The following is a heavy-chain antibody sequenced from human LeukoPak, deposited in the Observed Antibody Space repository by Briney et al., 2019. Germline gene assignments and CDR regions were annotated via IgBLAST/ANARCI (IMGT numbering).Heavy chain of an antibody. D-gene: IGHD3-22*01. V-gene: IGHV3-15*07. CDR1: GFSSYNAW. CDR3: ATDFYDST. CDR2: IRSNSDGGTI. Sequence: GGSLRLSCATSGFSSYNAWMNWVRQAPGKGLEWVGRIRSNSDGGTIDYAAPVKGSFTLSRDDSKDTLYLQMNSLQTEDTAVYYCATDFYDSTWGQGTLVTVSS. J-gene: IGHJ5*02.